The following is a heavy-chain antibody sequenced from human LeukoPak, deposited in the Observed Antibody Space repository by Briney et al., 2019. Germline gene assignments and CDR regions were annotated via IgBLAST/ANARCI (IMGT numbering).Heavy chain of an antibody. Sequence: GRSLRLSCAASGFTFSSYAMHWVRQAPGKGLEWVAVISYDGSNKYYADSVKGRFTISRDNSKNTLYVQMNSLRAEDTAVYYCAKGQNYYGSGSYNKEFESWGQGTLVTVSS. CDR2: ISYDGSNK. D-gene: IGHD3-10*01. V-gene: IGHV3-30*04. CDR1: GFTFSSYA. CDR3: AKGQNYYGSGSYNKEFES. J-gene: IGHJ4*02.